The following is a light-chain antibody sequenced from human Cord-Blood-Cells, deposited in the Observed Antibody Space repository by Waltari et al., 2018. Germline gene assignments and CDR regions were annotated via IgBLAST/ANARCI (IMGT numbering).Light chain of an antibody. CDR2: DNN. J-gene: IGLJ2*01. Sequence: QSVLTQPPSASAAPGQTVTISCSGSSPNIGTNYVSRYQQLPGTAPKLLIYDNNKRPSGIPDRFSGSKSGTSATLGITGLQTGDEADYYCGTWDSSLSAVVFGGGTKLTVL. CDR3: GTWDSSLSAVV. V-gene: IGLV1-51*01. CDR1: SPNIGTNY.